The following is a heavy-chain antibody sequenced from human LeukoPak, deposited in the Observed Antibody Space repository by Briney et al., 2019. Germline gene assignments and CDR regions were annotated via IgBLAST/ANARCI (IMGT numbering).Heavy chain of an antibody. Sequence: SETLSLTCTVSGYSISSGFFWGWIRQPPGKGLEWIGSVYHSGSTYYNPSLKSRVTMSVDTSKNQFSLKLSSVTAADTAVYYCARVDSTAARPLDYWGQGTLVTVSS. J-gene: IGHJ4*02. CDR3: ARVDSTAARPLDY. D-gene: IGHD6-6*01. CDR1: GYSISSGFF. V-gene: IGHV4-38-2*02. CDR2: VYHSGST.